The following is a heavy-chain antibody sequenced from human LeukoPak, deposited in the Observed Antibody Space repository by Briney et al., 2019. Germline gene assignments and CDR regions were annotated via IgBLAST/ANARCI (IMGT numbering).Heavy chain of an antibody. CDR2: ISGSGGST. CDR1: GFTFSSYA. D-gene: IGHD3-10*01. V-gene: IGHV3-23*01. Sequence: GGSLRLSCAASGFTFSSYAMSWVRQAPGKGLEWVSAISGSGGSTYYADSVKGRFTISRDNAKNSLYLQMNSLRAEDTAVYYCARDLVRGPFWGQGTTVTVSS. CDR3: ARDLVRGPF. J-gene: IGHJ6*02.